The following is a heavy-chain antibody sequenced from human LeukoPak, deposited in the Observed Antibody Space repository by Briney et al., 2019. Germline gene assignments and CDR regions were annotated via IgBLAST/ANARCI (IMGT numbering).Heavy chain of an antibody. CDR1: GFTFSSYA. CDR2: ISYDGSNK. CDR3: ARETQRPGYSYGHYFDY. J-gene: IGHJ4*01. V-gene: IGHV3-30*04. Sequence: GGSLRLSCAASGFTFSSYAMHWVRQAPGKGLEWVAVISYDGSNKYYADSVKGRFTISRDNSKNTLYLQMNSLRAEDTAVYYCARETQRPGYSYGHYFDYWGQGTLVTVSS. D-gene: IGHD5-18*01.